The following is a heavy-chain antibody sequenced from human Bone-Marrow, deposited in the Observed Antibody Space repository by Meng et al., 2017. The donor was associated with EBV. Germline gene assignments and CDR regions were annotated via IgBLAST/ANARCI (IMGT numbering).Heavy chain of an antibody. V-gene: IGHV3-53*01. CDR3: AKSRGWDLLAWLDS. CDR2: IGGSGGII. CDR1: GFTVSSNY. J-gene: IGHJ5*01. Sequence: EVQLVESGGGLIQPGGSLRLSCAASGFTVSSNYMSWVRQAPGKGPEWVAGIGGSGGIINYADSVKGRFTISTDKSKNTLFLQMNSLRVEDTAIYYCAKSRGWDLLAWLDSWGHGTLVTVSS. D-gene: IGHD2-15*01.